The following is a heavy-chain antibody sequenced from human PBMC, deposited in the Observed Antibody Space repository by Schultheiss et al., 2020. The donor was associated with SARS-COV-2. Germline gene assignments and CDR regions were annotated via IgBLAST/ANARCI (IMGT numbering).Heavy chain of an antibody. J-gene: IGHJ6*02. D-gene: IGHD3-22*01. CDR2: INHSGST. V-gene: IGHV4-34*01. CDR3: ARARGLWYYDSSGLKNYGMDV. Sequence: SETLSLTCAVYGGSLSGYYWSWIRQPPGKGLEWIGEINHSGSTNYNPSLKSRVTISVDTSKNQFSLKLSSVTAADTAVYYCARARGLWYYDSSGLKNYGMDVWGQGTTVTVSS. CDR1: GGSLSGYY.